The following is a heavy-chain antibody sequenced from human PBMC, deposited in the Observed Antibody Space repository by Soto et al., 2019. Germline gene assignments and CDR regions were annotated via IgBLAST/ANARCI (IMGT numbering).Heavy chain of an antibody. J-gene: IGHJ5*02. CDR1: GFTFSSYA. Sequence: QVQLVESGGGVVQLGRSLRLSCAASGFTFSSYAMHWVRQAPGKGLEWVAVISYDGSNKYYADSVKGRFTISRDNSKNTLYLQMNSLRAEDTAVYYCARDRYCSSTSCYNWFDPWGQGTLVTVSS. CDR3: ARDRYCSSTSCYNWFDP. V-gene: IGHV3-30-3*01. D-gene: IGHD2-2*01. CDR2: ISYDGSNK.